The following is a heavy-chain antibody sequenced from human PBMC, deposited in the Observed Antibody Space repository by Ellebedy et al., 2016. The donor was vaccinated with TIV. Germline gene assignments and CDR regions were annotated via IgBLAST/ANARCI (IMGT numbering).Heavy chain of an antibody. CDR3: ATYSGSFHPYNWFDP. CDR1: GFTFSSYA. D-gene: IGHD1-26*01. V-gene: IGHV3-64D*06. CDR2: ISSNGGST. J-gene: IGHJ5*02. Sequence: PGGSLRLSCSASGFTFSSYAMHWVRQAPGKGLEYVSAISSNGGSTYYADSVKGRFTISRDNSKNTLYLQMSSLRAEDTAVYYCATYSGSFHPYNWFDPWGQGTLVTVSS.